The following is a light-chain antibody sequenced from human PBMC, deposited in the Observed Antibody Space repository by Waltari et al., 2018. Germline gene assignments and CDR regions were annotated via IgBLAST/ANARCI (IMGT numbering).Light chain of an antibody. J-gene: IGKJ1*01. CDR3: QQYNNLPRT. CDR2: GAS. CDR1: QSVSSS. Sequence: LVMTQSPATLSVSTGERATLSCRASQSVSSSLAWYQQKPGQAPRLLIYGASTRATGIPARFSGSGSGTEFTLTISSLQSEDFAVYYCQQYNNLPRTFGQGTKVEIK. V-gene: IGKV3-15*01.